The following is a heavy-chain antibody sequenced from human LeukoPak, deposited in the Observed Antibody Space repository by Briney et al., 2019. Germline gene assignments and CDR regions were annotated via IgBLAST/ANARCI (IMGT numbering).Heavy chain of an antibody. CDR1: GGSFSDYY. CDR2: INRG. Sequence: PSDTLSVTCAVYGGSFSDYYWTWIRQAPGKGLEWIGEINRGDYNPSLKSRVTISVDTSKNQFSLKLTSVTAADTGVYYCARGSSHFDKWGQGTLVTVSS. CDR3: ARGSSHFDK. J-gene: IGHJ4*02. V-gene: IGHV4-34*01.